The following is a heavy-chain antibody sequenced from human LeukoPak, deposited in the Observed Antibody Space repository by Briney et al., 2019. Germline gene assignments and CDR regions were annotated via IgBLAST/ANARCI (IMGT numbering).Heavy chain of an antibody. D-gene: IGHD3-9*01. CDR1: GFTFSRYN. CDR2: ISSSSSYI. CDR3: VRDYENLTGSKTRFHY. V-gene: IGHV3-21*01. Sequence: GGSLRLSCAASGFTFSRYNMNWVRQAPGKGLEWVSSISSSSSYIYYADSVKGRFTISRDNAKNSLYLQMNSLRAEDTAVYYCVRDYENLTGSKTRFHYWGQGTLVTVSS. J-gene: IGHJ4*02.